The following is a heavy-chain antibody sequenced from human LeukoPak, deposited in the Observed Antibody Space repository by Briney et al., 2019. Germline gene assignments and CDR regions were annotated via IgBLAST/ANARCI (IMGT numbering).Heavy chain of an antibody. Sequence: SETLSLTCAVYGGSFSDYYWNWIRQPPGKGLEWIGQIHYSGRPDYNPSLKSRVTISVDTSKNQLSLKVTSVTGADTAVYYCARFGVDYDMDVWGQGTTVTVSS. CDR3: ARFGVDYDMDV. D-gene: IGHD3-16*01. J-gene: IGHJ6*02. CDR1: GGSFSDYY. V-gene: IGHV4-34*01. CDR2: IHYSGRP.